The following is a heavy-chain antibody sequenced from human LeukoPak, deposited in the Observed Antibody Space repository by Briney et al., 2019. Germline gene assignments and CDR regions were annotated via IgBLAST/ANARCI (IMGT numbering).Heavy chain of an antibody. V-gene: IGHV3-21*01. D-gene: IGHD3-22*01. CDR1: GFTFSNYN. CDR2: ISSRSSFI. J-gene: IGHJ3*02. Sequence: GGSLRLSCAASGFTFSNYNMNWVRQAPGKGLEWVSSISSRSSFIYYADSVKGRFTISRDNAKNSLSLQMNSLRAEDTAVYYCARAAYYYDSSGYDAFDIWGQGTMVTVSS. CDR3: ARAAYYYDSSGYDAFDI.